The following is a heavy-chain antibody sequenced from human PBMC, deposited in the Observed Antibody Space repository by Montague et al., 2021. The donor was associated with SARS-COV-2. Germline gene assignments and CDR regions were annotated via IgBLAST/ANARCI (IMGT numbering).Heavy chain of an antibody. CDR1: GGSFSGYY. V-gene: IGHV4-34*01. Sequence: SETLYLTCDVYGGSFSGYYWSWIRQPPGKGLEWIGEINHSGSTNYNPSLKSRVTISVDTSKNQFSLKLSSVTAADTAVYYCARVRAVPAAMRIFSLGRSYYCMDVWGQGTTVTVSS. J-gene: IGHJ6*02. D-gene: IGHD2-2*01. CDR3: ARVRAVPAAMRIFSLGRSYYCMDV. CDR2: INHSGST.